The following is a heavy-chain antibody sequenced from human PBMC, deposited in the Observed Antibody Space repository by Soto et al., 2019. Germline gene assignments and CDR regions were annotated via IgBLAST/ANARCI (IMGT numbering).Heavy chain of an antibody. CDR2: FDPEDGET. J-gene: IGHJ6*02. V-gene: IGHV1-24*01. CDR3: ATDLTMVRGVPRLDYYYYGMDV. Sequence: ASVKVSCKVSGYTLTELSMHWVRQAPGKGLEWMGGFDPEDGETIYAQKFQGRVTMTEDTSTDTAYMELSSLRSEETAVYYCATDLTMVRGVPRLDYYYYGMDVWGQGTTVTVSS. D-gene: IGHD3-10*01. CDR1: GYTLTELS.